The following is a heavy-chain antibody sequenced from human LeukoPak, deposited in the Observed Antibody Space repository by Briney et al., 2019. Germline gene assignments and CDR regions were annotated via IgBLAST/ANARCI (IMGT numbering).Heavy chain of an antibody. CDR3: ARHAESGYDRFDH. V-gene: IGHV4-59*08. CDR1: GGSISSYY. Sequence: SETLSLTCSVSGGSISSYYWSWIRQPPGKGLEWIGYIYYSGGTNYKSPLKSRVTMSGDTSKNQFSLKLSSVTAADTAVYYCARHAESGYDRFDHWGQGTLVTVSS. CDR2: IYYSGGT. D-gene: IGHD5-12*01. J-gene: IGHJ4*02.